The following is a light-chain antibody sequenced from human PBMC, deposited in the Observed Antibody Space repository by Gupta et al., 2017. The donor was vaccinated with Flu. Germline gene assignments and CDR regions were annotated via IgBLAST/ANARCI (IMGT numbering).Light chain of an antibody. CDR3: NTRQSTDNNKEV. V-gene: IGLV3-19*01. Sequence: TTRTTREGDSIRNCDDRWYQQQTGEAPVLIIYDKNIRHHGTTAGCSGSSSGNTAAMTSSGALAEEEADYYCNTRQSTDNNKEVFGGGTKQTVL. CDR1: SIRNCD. J-gene: IGLJ2*01. CDR2: DKN.